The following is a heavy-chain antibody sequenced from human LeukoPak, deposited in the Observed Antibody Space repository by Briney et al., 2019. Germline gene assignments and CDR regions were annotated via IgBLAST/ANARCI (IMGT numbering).Heavy chain of an antibody. CDR2: IKKDGSEK. Sequence: QPGGSLRLSCAASEFTFNRYWMSWVRQAPGKGLEWVANIKKDGSEKYYVDSVKGRFTISRDNAKNSVHLQMNSLRAEDTAVYYCAKLIGLVYFDYWGQGTLVTVSS. J-gene: IGHJ4*02. D-gene: IGHD6-19*01. CDR3: AKLIGLVYFDY. V-gene: IGHV3-7*03. CDR1: EFTFNRYW.